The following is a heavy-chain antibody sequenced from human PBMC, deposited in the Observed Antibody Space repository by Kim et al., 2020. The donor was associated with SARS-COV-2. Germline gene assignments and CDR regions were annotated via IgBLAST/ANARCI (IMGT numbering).Heavy chain of an antibody. CDR3: ARFKEEVSMIVGVISAVSSYADY. CDR2: INHSGST. D-gene: IGHD3-22*01. V-gene: IGHV4-34*01. Sequence: SETLSLTCAVYGGSFSGYYWSWIRQPPGKGLEWIGEINHSGSTNYNPSLKSRVTISVDTSKNQFSLKLSSVTAADTADYYCARFKEEVSMIVGVISAVSSYADYWGQGTLVTVSS. J-gene: IGHJ4*02. CDR1: GGSFSGYY.